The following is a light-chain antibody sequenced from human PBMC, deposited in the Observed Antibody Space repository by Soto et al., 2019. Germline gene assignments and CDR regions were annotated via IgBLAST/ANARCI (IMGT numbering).Light chain of an antibody. J-gene: IGKJ2*01. CDR1: QSVSKF. CDR2: DAS. CDR3: QQRSNWPYT. V-gene: IGKV3-11*01. Sequence: EIVLTQSPATLSLSPGDRATLSCRASQSVSKFLAWYQQKSGQAPRLLIYDASNRATDIPPRFSGSGSGTDFTLTISSLEPEDFAVYCCQQRSNWPYTFGQGTKLAIK.